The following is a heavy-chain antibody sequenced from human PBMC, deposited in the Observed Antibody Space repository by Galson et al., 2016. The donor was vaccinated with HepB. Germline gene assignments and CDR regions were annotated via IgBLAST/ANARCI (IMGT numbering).Heavy chain of an antibody. CDR1: GFTFSSYS. J-gene: IGHJ4*02. CDR2: ISSSSSYI. D-gene: IGHD1-26*01. Sequence: SLRLSCAASGFTFSSYSMNWVRQAPGKGLEWVSSISSSSSYIYYADSVKGRFTISRDNAKNSLYLQMNSLRAEDTAVYYCARGDIAGASFDYWGQGTLVTVSS. V-gene: IGHV3-21*01. CDR3: ARGDIAGASFDY.